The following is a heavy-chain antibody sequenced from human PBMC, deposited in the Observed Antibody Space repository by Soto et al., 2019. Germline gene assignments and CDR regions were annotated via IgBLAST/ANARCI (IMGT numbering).Heavy chain of an antibody. D-gene: IGHD6-6*01. J-gene: IGHJ5*02. CDR1: RYTFTRYG. V-gene: IGHV1-18*01. CDR3: AREREGYSSSHWFDP. CDR2: ISAYNGNT. Sequence: ASVKVSCKASRYTFTRYGISLVRQAPGQGLEWIGWISAYNGNTNYAQTLQGRVTMTTDTSTSTAYMELRSLRSDDTAVYYCAREREGYSSSHWFDPWGQGTLVTFSS.